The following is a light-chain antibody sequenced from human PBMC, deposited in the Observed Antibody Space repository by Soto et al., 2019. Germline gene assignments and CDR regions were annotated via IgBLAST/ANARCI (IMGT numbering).Light chain of an antibody. J-gene: IGKJ4*01. CDR3: QQRSNWPLT. Sequence: EIVLTQSPATLSLSPGERATLSCRASQSVSSYLAWYQQKPGQAPRLLIYDASNRATGIPARFSGSRSGTDFTLTISSREPEDFAVYFCQQRSNWPLTFGGGTKGAIK. CDR1: QSVSSY. CDR2: DAS. V-gene: IGKV3-11*01.